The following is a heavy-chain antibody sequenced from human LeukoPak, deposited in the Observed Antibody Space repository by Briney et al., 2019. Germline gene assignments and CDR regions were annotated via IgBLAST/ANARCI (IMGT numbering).Heavy chain of an antibody. CDR3: ARDGLPVALTS. Sequence: GGSLRLSCAASGFNLRSYEMNWVRQAPGKGLEWVSFISSSGTTPYYADSVKGRFTISRDNAKNSLCLQMNSLRAEDTAVYYCARDGLPVALTSWGRGTLVTVTS. V-gene: IGHV3-48*03. CDR2: ISSSGTTP. D-gene: IGHD2-2*01. CDR1: GFNLRSYE. J-gene: IGHJ5*02.